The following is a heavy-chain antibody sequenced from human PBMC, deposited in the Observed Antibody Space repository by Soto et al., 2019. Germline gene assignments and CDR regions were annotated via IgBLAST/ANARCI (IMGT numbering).Heavy chain of an antibody. CDR1: GFTFSDYV. V-gene: IGHV3-23*01. CDR2: ISDGGERT. J-gene: IGHJ6*02. Sequence: EVLLLESGGDSVQPGGSLRLSCVASGFTFSDYVMSWVRQVPGKGLEWVSSISDGGERTDYRDSVRGRFTISRDTARFTIHLQMNTLRVDDTATYFCARDRSTDFGLDVWGQGTTVTVSS. CDR3: ARDRSTDFGLDV. D-gene: IGHD3-3*01.